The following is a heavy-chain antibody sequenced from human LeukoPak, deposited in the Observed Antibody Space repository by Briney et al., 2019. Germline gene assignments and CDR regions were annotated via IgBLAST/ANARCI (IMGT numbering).Heavy chain of an antibody. D-gene: IGHD3-22*01. J-gene: IGHJ6*02. Sequence: PGGSLRLSCAASGFTFSSYWMSWVRQAPGKGLEWVANIKQDGSEKYYVDSVKGRFTISRDNAKNSLYLQMNSLRAEDTAVYCCARDGDYYDKVGMDVWGQGTTVTVSS. CDR1: GFTFSSYW. CDR2: IKQDGSEK. CDR3: ARDGDYYDKVGMDV. V-gene: IGHV3-7*01.